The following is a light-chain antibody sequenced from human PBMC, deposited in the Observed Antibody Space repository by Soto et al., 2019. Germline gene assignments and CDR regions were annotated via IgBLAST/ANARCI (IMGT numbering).Light chain of an antibody. J-gene: IGKJ4*01. Sequence: EIVLTQSPATLSLSPGERATLSCRASRSVTTFLAWYQQKPGQAPRLLLYDASKRATGVPTRFSGSGSGTDFILTITSLAPEDFAVYYCQQRTNWPLTFGGGTKVERK. CDR1: RSVTTF. CDR2: DAS. CDR3: QQRTNWPLT. V-gene: IGKV3-11*01.